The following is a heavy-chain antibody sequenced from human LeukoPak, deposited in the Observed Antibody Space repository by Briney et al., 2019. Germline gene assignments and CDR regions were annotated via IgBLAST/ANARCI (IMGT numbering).Heavy chain of an antibody. CDR3: ARGPHPAVAGPCDY. D-gene: IGHD6-19*01. CDR1: GYTFTSYG. V-gene: IGHV1-18*01. J-gene: IGHJ4*02. Sequence: GASVKVSCKASGYTFTSYGISWVRQAPGQGLEWMGWISAYNDNTNYAQKLQGRVTMTTDTSTSTAYMELRSLRSDDTAVYYCARGPHPAVAGPCDYWGQGTLVTVSS. CDR2: ISAYNDNT.